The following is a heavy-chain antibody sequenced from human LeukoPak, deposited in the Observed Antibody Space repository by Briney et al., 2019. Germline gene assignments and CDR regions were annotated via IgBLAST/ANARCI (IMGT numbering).Heavy chain of an antibody. CDR2: IYYSGST. J-gene: IGHJ4*02. Sequence: PSETLSLTCTVSGGSISSYYWSWIRQPPGKGLEWIGYIYYSGSTNYNPSLKSRVTISVDTSKNQFSLKLSPVTAADTAVYYCARDKGYSGYGYFDYWGQGTLVTVSS. CDR3: ARDKGYSGYGYFDY. V-gene: IGHV4-59*01. D-gene: IGHD5-12*01. CDR1: GGSISSYY.